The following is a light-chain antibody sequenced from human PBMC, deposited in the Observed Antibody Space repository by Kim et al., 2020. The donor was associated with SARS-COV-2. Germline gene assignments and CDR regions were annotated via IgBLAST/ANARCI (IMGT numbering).Light chain of an antibody. J-gene: IGKJ2*01. CDR1: QSVGSNY. CDR3: QQYGNSPRT. Sequence: ESVLTQSPATLSLSPGERATVSCKASQSVGSNYLAWFRQKPGQAPSLLIYGASSRATGIPDRFSGSGSGTDFSLTISRLEPEDFAVYFCQQYGNSPRTFGQGTKLEI. V-gene: IGKV3-20*01. CDR2: GAS.